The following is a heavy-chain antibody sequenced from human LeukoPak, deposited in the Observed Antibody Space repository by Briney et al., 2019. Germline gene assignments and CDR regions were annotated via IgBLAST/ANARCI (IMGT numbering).Heavy chain of an antibody. CDR1: GFTFSSYS. V-gene: IGHV3-21*01. CDR2: ITTSSYI. D-gene: IGHD3-22*01. CDR3: ARRAGNSSAYDY. Sequence: GGSLRLSCAASGFTFSSYSMNWVRQAPGKGLEWVSSITTSSYIYYADPVKGRFTISRDNAKNSLYLQMNSLRAEDTAVYYCARRAGNSSAYDYWGQGTLVTVSS. J-gene: IGHJ4*02.